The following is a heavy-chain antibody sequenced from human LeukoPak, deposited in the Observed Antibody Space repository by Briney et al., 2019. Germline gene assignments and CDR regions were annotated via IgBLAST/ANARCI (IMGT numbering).Heavy chain of an antibody. J-gene: IGHJ6*03. CDR2: IHTSGST. D-gene: IGHD1-26*01. CDR1: GGSISSYY. V-gene: IGHV4-4*07. Sequence: PSETLSLTCTVSGGSISSYYWSWIRQPAGKGLEWIGRIHTSGSTYYNPSLKSRVTISVDTSKNQFSLKLSSVTAADTAVYYCARHVRGATYYYYYMDVWGKGTTVTISS. CDR3: ARHVRGATYYYYYMDV.